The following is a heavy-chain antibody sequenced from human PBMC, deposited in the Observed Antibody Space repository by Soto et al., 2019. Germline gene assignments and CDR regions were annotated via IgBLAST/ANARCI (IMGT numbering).Heavy chain of an antibody. CDR3: ARHSSPIVVVTVFDY. Sequence: SETLSLTCTVSGGSISSSSYYWGWIRQPPGKGLEWIGSIYYSGSTYYNPSLKSRVTISVDTSKNQFSLKLSSVTAADTAVYYCARHSSPIVVVTVFDYWGQGTLVTVSS. CDR2: IYYSGST. CDR1: GGSISSSSYY. J-gene: IGHJ4*02. V-gene: IGHV4-39*01. D-gene: IGHD2-21*02.